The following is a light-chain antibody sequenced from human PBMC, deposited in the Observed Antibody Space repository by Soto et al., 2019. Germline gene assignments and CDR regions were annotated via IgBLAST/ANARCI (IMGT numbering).Light chain of an antibody. CDR1: SSDVGGYNY. Sequence: QSALTQPASVSGSPGQSITISCTGTSSDVGGYNYVSWYQQHPGKAPKLMIYDVSNRPSGVSNRFSGFKSGNTASLTISGLHAEDEADYYCSSYTTSSTYVFGTGTQLTVL. J-gene: IGLJ6*01. V-gene: IGLV2-14*03. CDR3: SSYTTSSTYV. CDR2: DVS.